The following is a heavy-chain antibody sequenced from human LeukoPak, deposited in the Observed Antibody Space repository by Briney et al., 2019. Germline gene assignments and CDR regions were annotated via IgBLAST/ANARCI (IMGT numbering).Heavy chain of an antibody. CDR1: GYTSTGYY. J-gene: IGHJ4*02. CDR2: INPNSGGT. V-gene: IGHV1-2*02. Sequence: ASVKVSCKASGYTSTGYYMHWVRQAPGQGLEWMGWINPNSGGTNYAQEFQGRVTMTRDTSISTAYMELSRLRSDDTAVYYCARLAAAVETGLWGQGTLVTVSS. D-gene: IGHD6-13*01. CDR3: ARLAAAVETGL.